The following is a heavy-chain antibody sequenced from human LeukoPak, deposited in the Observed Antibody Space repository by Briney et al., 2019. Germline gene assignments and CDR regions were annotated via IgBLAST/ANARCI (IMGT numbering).Heavy chain of an antibody. J-gene: IGHJ5*02. D-gene: IGHD1-1*01. CDR2: IYYSGST. Sequence: SESLSLTCTVSGGSISSYYWSWIRQPPGKGLEWSGYIYYSGSTNYNPSLKSRVTISVDTSKNQFSLKLSSVTAADTAVYYCARHGYNWNDGYWFDPWGQGTLVTVSS. CDR1: GGSISSYY. V-gene: IGHV4-59*08. CDR3: ARHGYNWNDGYWFDP.